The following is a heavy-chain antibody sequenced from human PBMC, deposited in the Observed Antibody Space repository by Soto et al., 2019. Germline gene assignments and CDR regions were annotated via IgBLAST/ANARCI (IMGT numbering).Heavy chain of an antibody. D-gene: IGHD5-12*01. CDR2: ISWNSGSI. J-gene: IGHJ2*01. CDR3: AKVIVATIGGRYFDL. Sequence: EVQLVESGGGLVQPGRSLKLSCAASGFTLDDYAMHWVRQAPGKGLEWVSGISWNSGSIGYADSLKGRFTISRDNAKNSLYLQMNSLRAEDTALYYCAKVIVATIGGRYFDLWGRGTLVTVSS. V-gene: IGHV3-9*01. CDR1: GFTLDDYA.